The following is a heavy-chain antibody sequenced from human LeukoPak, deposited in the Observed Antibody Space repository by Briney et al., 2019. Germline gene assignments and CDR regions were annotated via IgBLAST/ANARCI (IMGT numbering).Heavy chain of an antibody. CDR2: IYYSGST. V-gene: IGHV4-59*01. D-gene: IGHD2-2*03. CDR3: ARGYTEGWIIGY. CDR1: GGTISGNA. Sequence: SETLSLTGMVAGGTISGNARSWIRQPPGQGLEWIGYIYYSGSTNYNPSLKSRVIISRDKSKNQYCPNLRSRTAAALAQYYCARGYTEGWIIGYWGKGILVTVSS. J-gene: IGHJ4*02.